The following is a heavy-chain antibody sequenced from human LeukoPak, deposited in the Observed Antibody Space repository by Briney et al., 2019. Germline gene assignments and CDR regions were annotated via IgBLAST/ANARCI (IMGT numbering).Heavy chain of an antibody. CDR2: ISSSSSYI. CDR1: GFTFSSYS. J-gene: IGHJ6*03. D-gene: IGHD3-9*01. Sequence: PGGSLTLSCAASGFTFSSYSMNWVRQAPGKGLEWVSSISSSSSYIYYADSVKGRFTISRDNAKNSLYLQMNSLRAEDTAVYYCARVLNYDSLTGYSDYYYYYMDVWGKGTTVTVSS. CDR3: ARVLNYDSLTGYSDYYYYYMDV. V-gene: IGHV3-21*01.